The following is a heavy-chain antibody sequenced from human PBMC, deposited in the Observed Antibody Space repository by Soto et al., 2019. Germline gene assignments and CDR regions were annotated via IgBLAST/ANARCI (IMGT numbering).Heavy chain of an antibody. CDR2: INHSGST. Sequence: QVQLQQWGAGLLKPSETLSLTCAVYGGSFSGYYWSWIRQPPGKGLEWIGEINHSGSTNYNPSLKGRVTISVDTSKSQFSLKLSSVTAADTAVYYCASTVRGADNWFDPWGQGTLVTVSS. J-gene: IGHJ5*02. V-gene: IGHV4-34*01. CDR1: GGSFSGYY. CDR3: ASTVRGADNWFDP. D-gene: IGHD3-10*01.